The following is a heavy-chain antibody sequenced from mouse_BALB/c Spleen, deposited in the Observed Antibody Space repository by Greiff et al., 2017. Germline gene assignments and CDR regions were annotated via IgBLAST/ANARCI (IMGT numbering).Heavy chain of an antibody. J-gene: IGHJ4*01. CDR2: IHYSGST. D-gene: IGHD1-1*01. Sequence: EVKLMESGPDLVKPSQSLSLTCTVTGYSITSGYSWHWIRQFPGNKLEWMGYIHYSGSTNYNPSLKSRISITRDTSKNQFFLQLNSVTTEDTATYYCARWNYYGSSSYYYAMDYWGQGTSVTVSS. CDR1: GYSITSGYS. V-gene: IGHV3-1*02. CDR3: ARWNYYGSSSYYYAMDY.